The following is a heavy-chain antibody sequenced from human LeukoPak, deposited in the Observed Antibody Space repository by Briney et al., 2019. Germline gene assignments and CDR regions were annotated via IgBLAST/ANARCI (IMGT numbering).Heavy chain of an antibody. J-gene: IGHJ4*02. CDR1: GGSFSGYY. D-gene: IGHD2-21*01. Sequence: SETLSLTCAVYGGSFSGYYWSWIRQPPGKGLEWIGEINHSGSTNYNPSLKSRVTISVDTSKNQFSLKLSSVTAADTAVYYCARGGVSIPPAFFDYWAREPLVPVSS. CDR3: ARGGVSIPPAFFDY. CDR2: INHSGST. V-gene: IGHV4-34*01.